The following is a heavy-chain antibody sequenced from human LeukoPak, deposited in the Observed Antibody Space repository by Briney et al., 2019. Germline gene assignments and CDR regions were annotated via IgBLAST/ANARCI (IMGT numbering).Heavy chain of an antibody. CDR2: ISGSGGST. Sequence: GGSLRLSCAASGFTFSSYAMSWVRQAPGKGLEWVSAISGSGGSTYYADSVEGRFTISRDNSKNTLYLQMNSLRAEDTAVYYCAKTPMGLGYCSSTSCPIAFDIWGQGTMVTVSS. J-gene: IGHJ3*02. CDR1: GFTFSSYA. D-gene: IGHD2-2*01. V-gene: IGHV3-23*01. CDR3: AKTPMGLGYCSSTSCPIAFDI.